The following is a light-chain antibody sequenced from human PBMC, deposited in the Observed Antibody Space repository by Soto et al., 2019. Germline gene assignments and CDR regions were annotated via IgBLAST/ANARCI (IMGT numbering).Light chain of an antibody. CDR1: QSVSSY. Sequence: EIVLTQSPATLSLYKGERATLSCRASQSVSSYLAWYQQKPGQAPRLLIYDASNRATGIPARFSGSGSGTDFTLTISSLEPEDFAVYYCQQRSNWPPITFGQGTRLENK. J-gene: IGKJ5*01. CDR3: QQRSNWPPIT. CDR2: DAS. V-gene: IGKV3-11*01.